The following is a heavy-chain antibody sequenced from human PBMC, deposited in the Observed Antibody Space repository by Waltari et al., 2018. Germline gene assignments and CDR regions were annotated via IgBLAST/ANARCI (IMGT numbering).Heavy chain of an antibody. D-gene: IGHD2-15*01. Sequence: EVQLVESGGVVVQPGGSLRLSCAASGFTFDDYTMHWVRQAPGKGLEWVSLISWDGGSTYYADSVKGQFTISRDNSKNSLYLQMNSLRTEDTALYYCAKDGGYCSGGSCYGYYFDYWGQGTLVTVSS. J-gene: IGHJ4*02. CDR3: AKDGGYCSGGSCYGYYFDY. V-gene: IGHV3-43*01. CDR1: GFTFDDYT. CDR2: ISWDGGST.